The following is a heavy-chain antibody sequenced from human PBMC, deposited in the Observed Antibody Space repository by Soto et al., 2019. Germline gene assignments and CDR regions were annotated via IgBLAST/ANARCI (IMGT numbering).Heavy chain of an antibody. V-gene: IGHV1-18*01. Sequence: ASVKGSCKASGYTFTSYGISWVRQAPGQGLEWMGWISAYNGNTNYAQKLQGRVTMTTDTSTSTAYMELRSLRSDDTAVYYCARVWCSRSRPASNWFDPSGRGPLVTVSS. CDR2: ISAYNGNT. J-gene: IGHJ5*02. D-gene: IGHD2-8*01. CDR3: ARVWCSRSRPASNWFDP. CDR1: GYTFTSYG.